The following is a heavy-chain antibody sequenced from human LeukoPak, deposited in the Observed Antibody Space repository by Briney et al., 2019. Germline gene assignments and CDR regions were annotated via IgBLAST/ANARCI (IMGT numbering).Heavy chain of an antibody. Sequence: GGSLRLSCPASGFTFSSYTMHWVRQAPGKGLEWVSSISSSSSYIYYADSVKGRFTISRDNAKNSLYLQMNSLRAEDTAVYYCARGYAYVWGSYRRFDYWGQGTLVTVSS. CDR2: ISSSSSYI. V-gene: IGHV3-21*01. D-gene: IGHD3-16*02. CDR1: GFTFSSYT. CDR3: ARGYAYVWGSYRRFDY. J-gene: IGHJ4*02.